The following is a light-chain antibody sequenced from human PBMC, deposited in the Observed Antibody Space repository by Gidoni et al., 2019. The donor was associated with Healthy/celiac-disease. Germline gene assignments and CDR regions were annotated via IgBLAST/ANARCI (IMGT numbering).Light chain of an antibody. Sequence: QSALTQPASVSGSPGQSITISCTGTSSDVGGYNYVSWYQQHPGKAPKLMIYEVSNRPSGVPDRFSGSKSGNTASLTSSGLQAEDEADYYCSSYTSSSTSEVFGGGTKLTVL. J-gene: IGLJ2*01. V-gene: IGLV2-14*01. CDR2: EVS. CDR3: SSYTSSSTSEV. CDR1: SSDVGGYNY.